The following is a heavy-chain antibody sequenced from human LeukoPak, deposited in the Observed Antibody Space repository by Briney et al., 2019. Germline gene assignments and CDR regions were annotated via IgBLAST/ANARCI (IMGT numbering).Heavy chain of an antibody. CDR2: ISSSSSTI. D-gene: IGHD1-1*01. J-gene: IGHJ4*02. CDR1: GFTFGSYE. CDR3: ARGVRGTFDY. V-gene: IGHV3-48*01. Sequence: PGGSLRLSCEASGFTFGSYEMTWVRQAPGKGLEWVSYISSSSSTIYYADSVKGRFTISRDNAKNSLYLQMNSLRAGDTAVYYCARGVRGTFDYWGQGTLVTVSS.